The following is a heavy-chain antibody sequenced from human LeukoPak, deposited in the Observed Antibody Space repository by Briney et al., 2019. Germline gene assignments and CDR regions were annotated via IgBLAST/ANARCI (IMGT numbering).Heavy chain of an antibody. D-gene: IGHD3-22*01. CDR2: INPSGGST. J-gene: IGHJ4*02. V-gene: IGHV1-46*01. Sequence: ASVKVSCKASGYTFTSYYMHWVRQAPGQGLEWMGIINPSGGSTSYAQKFQGRVTMTRDTSTSTVYMELSSLRSEDTAVYYCARAVAVGNYYDSSGYYDYWGQGTLVTVSS. CDR3: ARAVAVGNYYDSSGYYDY. CDR1: GYTFTSYY.